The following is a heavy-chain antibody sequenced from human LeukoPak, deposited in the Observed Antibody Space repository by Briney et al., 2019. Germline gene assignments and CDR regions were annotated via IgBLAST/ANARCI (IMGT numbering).Heavy chain of an antibody. J-gene: IGHJ4*02. CDR2: IDPSSYYI. CDR1: EFPFGSYS. Sequence: GGPLNPPCAPLEFPFGSYSMNWAPKPPGKGLDWSHPIDPSSYYIYYGDSVKGRSAISRDNAKNSLYLQINSLRAEDTAVYYCARVSGRLERQSDLDFWGQGTLVTVSS. D-gene: IGHD1-1*01. V-gene: IGHV3-21*01. CDR3: ARVSGRLERQSDLDF.